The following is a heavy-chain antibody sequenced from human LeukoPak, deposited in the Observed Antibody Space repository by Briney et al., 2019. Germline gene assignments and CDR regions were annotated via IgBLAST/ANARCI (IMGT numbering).Heavy chain of an antibody. CDR1: GFTFDDYG. J-gene: IGHJ4*02. CDR2: INWNGGST. D-gene: IGHD3-22*01. V-gene: IGHV3-20*04. CDR3: ARDLKVEDNSGYYAFDY. Sequence: PGGSLRLSCAASGFTFDDYGMNWVRQAPGKGLEWVSGINWNGGSTGYADSVKGRFTISRDNAKNILYLQINSLRAEDTAVYYCARDLKVEDNSGYYAFDYWGQGTLVTVSS.